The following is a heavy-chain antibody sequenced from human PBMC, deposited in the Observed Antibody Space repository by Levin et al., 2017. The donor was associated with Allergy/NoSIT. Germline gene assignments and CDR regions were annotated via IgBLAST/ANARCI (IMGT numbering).Heavy chain of an antibody. D-gene: IGHD6-19*01. J-gene: IGHJ5*02. V-gene: IGHV3-7*02. CDR1: GFTFSSYW. CDR3: ARSPGYSSGRVAFGP. CDR2: IKEDGSDK. Sequence: GGSLRLSCAASGFTFSSYWMSWVRQAPGKGPEWVANIKEDGSDKYYVDSVKGRFTISRDNAKNSLYLQMNSLRAEDTAVYYCARSPGYSSGRVAFGPWGQGTLVTVSS.